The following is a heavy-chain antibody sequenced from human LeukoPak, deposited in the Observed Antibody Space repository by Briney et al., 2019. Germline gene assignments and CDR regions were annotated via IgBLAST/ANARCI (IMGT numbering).Heavy chain of an antibody. CDR2: ISSSSSYI. J-gene: IGHJ3*02. D-gene: IGHD6-6*01. Sequence: PGGSLRLSCAASGFTSSSYSMNWVRQAPGKGLEWVSSISSSSSYIYYAHLVNGRSTIFRNNAKNSLYLQMNSLRAEDTAVYYCARDSSGAFDIWGQGTMVTVSS. V-gene: IGHV3-21*01. CDR3: ARDSSGAFDI. CDR1: GFTSSSYS.